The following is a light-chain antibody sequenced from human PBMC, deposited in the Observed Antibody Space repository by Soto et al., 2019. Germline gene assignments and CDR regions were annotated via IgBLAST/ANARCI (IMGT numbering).Light chain of an antibody. V-gene: IGKV1-9*01. CDR2: AAS. CDR1: QGIGSY. Sequence: DIQLTQSPSFLSASVGDRVTITCRASQGIGSYLAWYQQKPGKAPKLLIYAASTLRGGVPSRFSGSGSGTEFTLTISSLQPEDFATYYCQLLNDYPITFGQGPRLEIK. J-gene: IGKJ5*01. CDR3: QLLNDYPIT.